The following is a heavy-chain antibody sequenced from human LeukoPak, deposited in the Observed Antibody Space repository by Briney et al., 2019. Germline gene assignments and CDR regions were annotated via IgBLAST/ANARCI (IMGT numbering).Heavy chain of an antibody. V-gene: IGHV1-69*01. D-gene: IGHD5-12*01. CDR1: GGTFTIYA. Sequence: SVTVSCKASGGTFTIYAISWVRQAPGQGLEWMGGIIPIFGTANYAQKFQGRVTITADESTSTAYMELSSLRSEDTAVYYCARDRGLVVATPGGFDYWGQGTLVTVSS. CDR2: IIPIFGTA. J-gene: IGHJ4*02. CDR3: ARDRGLVVATPGGFDY.